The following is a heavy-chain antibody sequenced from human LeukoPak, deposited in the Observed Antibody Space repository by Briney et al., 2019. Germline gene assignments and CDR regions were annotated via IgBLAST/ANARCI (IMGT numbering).Heavy chain of an antibody. J-gene: IGHJ4*02. D-gene: IGHD5-12*01. CDR2: ISGSGGST. V-gene: IGHV3-23*01. CDR1: GFTFSSYA. Sequence: GSLRLSCSASGFTFSSYAMSWVRQAPGKGLEWVSAISGSGGSTYYADSVKGRFTISRDNSKNTLYLQMNSLRAEDTAVYYCALERGGYDYILDYWGQGTLVTVSS. CDR3: ALERGGYDYILDY.